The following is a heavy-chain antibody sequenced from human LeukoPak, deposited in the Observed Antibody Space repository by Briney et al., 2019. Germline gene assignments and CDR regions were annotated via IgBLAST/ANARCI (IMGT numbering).Heavy chain of an antibody. Sequence: SETLSLTCTVSGGSISSSSYYWGWIRRPPGKGLEWIGSIYYSGSTYYNPSLKSRVTISVDTSKNQFSLKLSSVTAADTAVYYCAGLTYYYDSSGYHLDYWGQGTLVTVSS. J-gene: IGHJ4*02. V-gene: IGHV4-39*01. D-gene: IGHD3-22*01. CDR3: AGLTYYYDSSGYHLDY. CDR2: IYYSGST. CDR1: GGSISSSSYY.